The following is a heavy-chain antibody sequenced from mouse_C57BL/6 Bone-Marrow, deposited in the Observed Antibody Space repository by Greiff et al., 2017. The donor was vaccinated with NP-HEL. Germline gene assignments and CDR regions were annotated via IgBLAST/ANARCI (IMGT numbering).Heavy chain of an antibody. V-gene: IGHV14-4*01. D-gene: IGHD1-1*01. CDR3: TGGNYYGSSYYFDY. J-gene: IGHJ2*01. CDR2: IDPENGDT. CDR1: GFNIKDDY. Sequence: VQLQQSGAELVRPGASVKLSCTASGFNIKDDYMHWVKQRPEQGLEWIGWIDPENGDTEYASKFQGKATITADTSSNTAYLQLSSLTSEDTAVYYCTGGNYYGSSYYFDYWGQGTTLTVSS.